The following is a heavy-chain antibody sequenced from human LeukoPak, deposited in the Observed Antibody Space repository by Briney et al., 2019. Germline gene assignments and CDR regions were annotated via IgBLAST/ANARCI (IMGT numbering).Heavy chain of an antibody. CDR3: ARLPSNNWNYADLPF. V-gene: IGHV4-59*08. CDR2: IYYSGST. J-gene: IGHJ4*02. D-gene: IGHD1-7*01. CDR1: GGSISSYY. Sequence: SETLSLTCTVSGGSISSYYWSWIRQPPGKGLEWIGYIYYSGSTNYNPSLKSRVTISVDTSKNQFSLKLSSVTAADTAVYYCARLPSNNWNYADLPFWGQGALVTVSS.